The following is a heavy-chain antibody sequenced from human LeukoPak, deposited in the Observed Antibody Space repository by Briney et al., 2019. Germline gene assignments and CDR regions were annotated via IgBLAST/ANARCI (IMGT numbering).Heavy chain of an antibody. J-gene: IGHJ4*02. CDR3: AKDFPGYCSGGSCPIESFDY. Sequence: PGGSLRLSCAASTFTFSSYNMNWVRQAPGKGLEWVSSISSSGTYIYYRDSVKGRFTISRDNAENSLYLEMNSLRVEDTAIYYCAKDFPGYCSGGSCPIESFDYWGQGTLVTVSS. D-gene: IGHD2-15*01. V-gene: IGHV3-21*01. CDR1: TFTFSSYN. CDR2: ISSSGTYI.